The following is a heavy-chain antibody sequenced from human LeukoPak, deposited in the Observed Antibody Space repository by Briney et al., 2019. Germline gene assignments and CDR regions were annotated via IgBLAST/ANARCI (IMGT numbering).Heavy chain of an antibody. CDR3: ARADKLGPTDY. Sequence: GESLKISCKASGYTFTGYYMHWVRQAPGQGLQWMGRINPNSGGTNYAQKLRGRVTMTRDTSISTAYMELSRRRSDDTAVYYCARADKLGPTDYWGQGTLVTVSS. J-gene: IGHJ4*02. CDR1: GYTFTGYY. V-gene: IGHV1-2*06. D-gene: IGHD7-27*01. CDR2: INPNSGGT.